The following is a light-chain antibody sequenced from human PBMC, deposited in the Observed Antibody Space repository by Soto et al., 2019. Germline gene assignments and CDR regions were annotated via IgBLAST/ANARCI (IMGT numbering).Light chain of an antibody. CDR2: GVS. Sequence: IVMTHSPATLSVSAGEIATLSFRASQSVSSNLAWYQQKPGQAPRLLIYGVSSRASGIPDRFFGSGSGTDFTLTISSLQSEDFAVYYCQQYNNWPWTFGQGTKVDIK. V-gene: IGKV3D-15*01. J-gene: IGKJ1*01. CDR3: QQYNNWPWT. CDR1: QSVSSN.